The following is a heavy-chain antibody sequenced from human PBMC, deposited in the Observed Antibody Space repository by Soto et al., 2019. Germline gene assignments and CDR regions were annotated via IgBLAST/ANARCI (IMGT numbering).Heavy chain of an antibody. CDR1: GDTFTSYY. Sequence: ASVKVSCKASGDTFTSYYMHWVRQPPAQGLEWMGIINPSGGSTSYAQKFQGRVTMTRDTSTSTVYMELSSLRSEDTAVYCCARDLTTTTVVTPFDYSYYGMDVWGQGTTVTVSS. J-gene: IGHJ6*02. CDR3: ARDLTTTTVVTPFDYSYYGMDV. D-gene: IGHD4-17*01. V-gene: IGHV1-46*01. CDR2: INPSGGST.